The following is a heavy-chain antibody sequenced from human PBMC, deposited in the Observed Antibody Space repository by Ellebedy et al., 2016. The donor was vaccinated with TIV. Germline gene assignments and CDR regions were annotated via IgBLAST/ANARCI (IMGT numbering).Heavy chain of an antibody. D-gene: IGHD3-10*01. CDR1: GFTFSDYW. Sequence: GESLKISCAASGFTFSDYWMSWVRQAPGKGLEWVANIKQDGCEKWYVDSVKGRFTISRDNAKNSLSLQMSSLRAEDTAVYYCARDQGWAYPGSTRFDYWGQGTLVSVSS. J-gene: IGHJ4*03. CDR2: IKQDGCEK. CDR3: ARDQGWAYPGSTRFDY. V-gene: IGHV3-7*01.